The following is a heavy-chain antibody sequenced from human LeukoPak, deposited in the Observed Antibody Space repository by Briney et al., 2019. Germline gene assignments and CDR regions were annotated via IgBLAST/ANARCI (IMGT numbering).Heavy chain of an antibody. V-gene: IGHV3-7*01. J-gene: IGHJ3*02. Sequence: GGSLRLSCAASGFTFTNYWMSWVRQAPGKGLELVANIKQDRSEKYYVDSVKGRFTISRDNAKKSLYLQMNSLRAEDTAVYYCARGGSDGYLNAFDIWGQGTMVTVSS. D-gene: IGHD3-16*01. CDR3: ARGGSDGYLNAFDI. CDR1: GFTFTNYW. CDR2: IKQDRSEK.